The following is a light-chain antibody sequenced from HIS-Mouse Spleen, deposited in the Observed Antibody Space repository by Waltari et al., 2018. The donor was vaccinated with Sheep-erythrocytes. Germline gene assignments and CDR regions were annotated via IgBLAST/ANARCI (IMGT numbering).Light chain of an antibody. Sequence: QSALTQPASVSGSPGQSITISCTGTSSDVGGYNYVSWYQQHPGQAPKLMIYDGSNRPSGVSNRFSGSKSGNTASLTISGLQAEDEADYYCSSYTSSSTLVFGGGTKLTVL. V-gene: IGLV2-14*03. CDR3: SSYTSSSTLV. J-gene: IGLJ3*02. CDR1: SSDVGGYNY. CDR2: DGS.